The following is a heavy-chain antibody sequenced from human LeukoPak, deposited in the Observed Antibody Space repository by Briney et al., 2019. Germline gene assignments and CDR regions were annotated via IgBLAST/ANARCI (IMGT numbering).Heavy chain of an antibody. V-gene: IGHV3-30*02. CDR2: IRYDGSNK. D-gene: IGHD3-10*01. J-gene: IGHJ4*02. CDR3: AKARGSGAYSYYFDY. Sequence: GGSLRLSCAASGFTFSSYGMHWVRQAPGKGLEWVAFIRYDGSNKYYADSVKGRFTISRDNSKNTLYLQMNSLRAEDTAVYYCAKARGSGAYSYYFDYRGQGTLVTVSS. CDR1: GFTFSSYG.